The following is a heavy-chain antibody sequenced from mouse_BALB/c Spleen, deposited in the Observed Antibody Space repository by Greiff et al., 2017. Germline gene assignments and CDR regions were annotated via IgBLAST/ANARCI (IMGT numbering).Heavy chain of an antibody. J-gene: IGHJ3*01. CDR2: INPYNDGT. CDR1: GYTFTSYV. D-gene: IGHD1-1*01. CDR3: ARSRDGSSLAY. Sequence: EVKLVESGPELVKPGASVKMSCKASGYTFTSYVMHWVKQKPGQGLEWIGYINPYNDGTKYNEKFKGKATLTSDKSSSTAYMELSSLTSEDSAVYYCARSRDGSSLAYWGQGTLVTVSA. V-gene: IGHV1-14*01.